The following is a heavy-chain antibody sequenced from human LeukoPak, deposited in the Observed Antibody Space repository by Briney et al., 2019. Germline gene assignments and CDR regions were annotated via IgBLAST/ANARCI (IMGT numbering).Heavy chain of an antibody. CDR1: GFTFSNSG. Sequence: GRSLRLSCAASGFTFSNSGMHWVRQAPGKGLEWVAVMWDDESNKYYADSVKGRFTISRDNSKNTLYLQMNNLGAEDTAVYYCARVVVRGVHWYFDLWGRGTLVTVSS. CDR2: MWDDESNK. D-gene: IGHD3-10*01. V-gene: IGHV3-33*01. J-gene: IGHJ2*01. CDR3: ARVVVRGVHWYFDL.